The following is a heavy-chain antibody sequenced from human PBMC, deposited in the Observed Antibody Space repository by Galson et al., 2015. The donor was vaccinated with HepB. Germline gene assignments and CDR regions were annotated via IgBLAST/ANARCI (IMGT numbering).Heavy chain of an antibody. CDR2: ISGSGGST. CDR3: AKEAQIDYYDSSGYYADY. D-gene: IGHD3-22*01. Sequence: SLRLSCAASGFTFSSYAMSWVRQAPGKGLEWVSAISGSGGSTYYADSVKGRFTISRDNSKNTLYLQMNSLRAEDTAVYYCAKEAQIDYYDSSGYYADYWGQGTLVTVSS. J-gene: IGHJ4*02. V-gene: IGHV3-23*01. CDR1: GFTFSSYA.